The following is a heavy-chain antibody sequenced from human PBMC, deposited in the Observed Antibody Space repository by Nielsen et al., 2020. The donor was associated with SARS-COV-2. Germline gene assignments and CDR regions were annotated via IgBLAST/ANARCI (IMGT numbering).Heavy chain of an antibody. CDR3: ARDRGYCSSTSCYHYYYYGMDV. V-gene: IGHV4-34*01. D-gene: IGHD2-2*01. CDR2: INHSGST. J-gene: IGHJ6*02. CDR1: GGSFSGYY. Sequence: SETLSLTCAVYGGSFSGYYWSWIRQPPGKGLEWIGEINHSGSTNYNPSLKSRVTISVDTSKNQFSLKLSSVTAADTAVYYCARDRGYCSSTSCYHYYYYGMDVWGQGTTVTVSS.